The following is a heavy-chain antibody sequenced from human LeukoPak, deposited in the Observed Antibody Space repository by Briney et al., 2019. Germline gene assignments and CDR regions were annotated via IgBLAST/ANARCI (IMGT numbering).Heavy chain of an antibody. CDR2: IYYSGST. J-gene: IGHJ6*01. CDR1: GGSLSSYY. CDR3: ARVLTGGSSWYHYYYGMDV. V-gene: IGHV4-59*01. Sequence: PSETLSLTCTVSGGSLSSYYWRWIRQPPGKGLEWIGYIYYSGSTNYNPSPKSRVTISVDTSKSQFSLKLSSVTAADTAVYYCARVLTGGSSWYHYYYGMDVWGQGTTVTVSS. D-gene: IGHD6-13*01.